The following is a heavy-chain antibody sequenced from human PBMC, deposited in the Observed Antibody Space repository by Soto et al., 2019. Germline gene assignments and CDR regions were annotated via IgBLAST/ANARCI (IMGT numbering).Heavy chain of an antibody. D-gene: IGHD5-18*01. CDR2: ISAYNGNT. CDR3: ARDQPTAMVRGSPDY. J-gene: IGHJ4*02. CDR1: GYTFTSYG. Sequence: GASVKVSCKASGYTFTSYGISWVRQAPGQGLEWMGWISAYNGNTNYAQKLQGRVTMTTDTSTSTAYMELRSLRSDDTAVYYCARDQPTAMVRGSPDYWGQGTLVTVSS. V-gene: IGHV1-18*01.